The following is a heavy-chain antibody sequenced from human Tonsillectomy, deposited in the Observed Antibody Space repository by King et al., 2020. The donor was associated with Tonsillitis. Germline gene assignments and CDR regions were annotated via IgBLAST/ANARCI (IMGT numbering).Heavy chain of an antibody. CDR2: INHSGST. CDR3: ASGSLTIFGVAPHY. J-gene: IGHJ4*02. CDR1: GGSFSTYY. D-gene: IGHD3-3*01. Sequence: VQLQQWGAGLLKPSETLSLTCAVYGGSFSTYYWSWIRQPPGKGLEWIGEINHSGSTNYNPSLKSRVTISVDTSKNQFSLKVSSVTAADTALYYCASGSLTIFGVAPHYWGQGTLVTVSS. V-gene: IGHV4-34*01.